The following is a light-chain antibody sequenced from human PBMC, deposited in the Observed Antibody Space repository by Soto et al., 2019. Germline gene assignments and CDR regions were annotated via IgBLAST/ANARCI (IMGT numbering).Light chain of an antibody. V-gene: IGLV2-11*01. J-gene: IGLJ1*01. CDR3: CAYAGRYTYV. Sequence: HSVLTQPRSVSGSPGQSVTLSCTGTSSNVGGYNYVSWYQQHPGKAPKVMIYDVSKRPSGVPDRFSGSRSGNTASLTISGLQAEDEADYYCCAYAGRYTYVFGTGTKVTVL. CDR2: DVS. CDR1: SSNVGGYNY.